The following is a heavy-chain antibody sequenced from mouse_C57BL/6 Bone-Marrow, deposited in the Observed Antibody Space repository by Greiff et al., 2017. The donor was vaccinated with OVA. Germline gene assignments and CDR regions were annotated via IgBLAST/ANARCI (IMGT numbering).Heavy chain of an antibody. Sequence: EVKLVESGGGLVQPGGSLKLSCAASGFTFSDYYMYWVRQTPEKRLEWVAYISNGGGSTYYPDTVKGRFTISRDNAKNTLYLQMSRLKSEDTAMYYCARRGNWVGYWGQGTTLTVSS. D-gene: IGHD4-1*01. V-gene: IGHV5-12*01. CDR1: GFTFSDYY. CDR2: ISNGGGST. J-gene: IGHJ2*01. CDR3: ARRGNWVGY.